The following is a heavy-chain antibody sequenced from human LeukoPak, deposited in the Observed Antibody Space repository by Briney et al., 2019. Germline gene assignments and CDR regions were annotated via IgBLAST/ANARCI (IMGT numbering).Heavy chain of an antibody. D-gene: IGHD2-2*01. V-gene: IGHV4-4*07. CDR1: GGSISSYY. CDR3: ARDLKELGYCSSTSCLSNWFDP. Sequence: SETLSLTCSVSGGSISSYYWSWIRQPAGKGLEWIGRIYTSGSTNYNPSLKSRVTMSVDTSKNQFSLKLSSVTAADTAVYYCARDLKELGYCSSTSCLSNWFDPWGQGTLVTVSS. CDR2: IYTSGST. J-gene: IGHJ5*02.